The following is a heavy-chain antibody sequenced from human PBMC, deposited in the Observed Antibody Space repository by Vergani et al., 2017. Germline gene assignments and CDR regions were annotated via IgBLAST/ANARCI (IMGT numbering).Heavy chain of an antibody. Sequence: EVQLVESGGGLVQPGGSLRLSCAASGFTFSSYSMNWVRQAPGKGLEWVSYISSSSSTIYYADSVKGRFTISRDNAKNSLYLQMNSLRAEDTAVYYCARVVTAAGFYYYVDVWGKGTTVTVSS. CDR1: GFTFSSYS. J-gene: IGHJ6*03. CDR3: ARVVTAAGFYYYVDV. CDR2: ISSSSSTI. V-gene: IGHV3-48*01. D-gene: IGHD4-23*01.